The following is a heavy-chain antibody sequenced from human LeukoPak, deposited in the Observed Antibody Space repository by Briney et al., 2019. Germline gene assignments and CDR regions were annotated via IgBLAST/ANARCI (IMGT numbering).Heavy chain of an antibody. D-gene: IGHD3-10*01. J-gene: IGHJ4*02. CDR1: GGSISSSSYY. Sequence: PSETLSLTCTVSGGSISSSSYYWGWIRQPPGKGLEWIGRISSSGSTNYNPSLKSRVTISVDTSKNQFSLKLSSVTAADTAVYYCARDLINRGYYGSGSLGFDYWGQGTLVTVSS. V-gene: IGHV4-39*07. CDR3: ARDLINRGYYGSGSLGFDY. CDR2: ISSSGST.